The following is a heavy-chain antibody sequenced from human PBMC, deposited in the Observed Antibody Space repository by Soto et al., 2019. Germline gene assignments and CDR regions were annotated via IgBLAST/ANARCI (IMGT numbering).Heavy chain of an antibody. D-gene: IGHD5-18*01. J-gene: IGHJ4*02. CDR2: ISDSGSRT. CDR3: AIGRGYSYGSDY. CDR1: GFIFSSYD. V-gene: IGHV3-23*01. Sequence: EVQVLESGGGLVQPGGSLRLSCAASGFIFSSYDMSWVRQAPGKGLEWVSSISDSGSRTYYGDSVKGRFTISRDNSENTVFLQMDSLRVEDTAVYYCAIGRGYSYGSDYWCQGTMVTVSS.